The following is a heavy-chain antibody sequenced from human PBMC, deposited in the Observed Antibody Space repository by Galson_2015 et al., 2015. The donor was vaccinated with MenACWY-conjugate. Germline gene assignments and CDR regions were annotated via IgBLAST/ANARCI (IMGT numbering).Heavy chain of an antibody. CDR1: GFSFRTYG. CDR3: AKIGGDFRSGYRPQ. D-gene: IGHD3-3*01. J-gene: IGHJ4*02. CDR2: ISSSSQYI. V-gene: IGHV3-21*01. Sequence: SLRLSCAASGFSFRTYGMDWVRQAPGKGLEWVASISSSSQYIYYADAVRGRFTISRDNAKMSLYLQMNSLRAEDTAVYYCAKIGGDFRSGYRPQWGQGTLVTVSS.